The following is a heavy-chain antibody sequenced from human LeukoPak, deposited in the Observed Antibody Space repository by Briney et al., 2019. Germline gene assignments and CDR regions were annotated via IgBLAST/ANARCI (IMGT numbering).Heavy chain of an antibody. CDR2: IKQDGSEK. J-gene: IGHJ4*02. Sequence: RRSLRLSCTASGFTLSSYWMNWVRQAPGRGLEWVDNIKQDGSEKYYVDSVKGRFTISRDNAKKSLYLQMNGLRAEDTAVYYCARETEMANLDYWGQGTLVTVSS. V-gene: IGHV3-7*04. CDR1: GFTLSSYW. CDR3: ARETEMANLDY. D-gene: IGHD5-24*01.